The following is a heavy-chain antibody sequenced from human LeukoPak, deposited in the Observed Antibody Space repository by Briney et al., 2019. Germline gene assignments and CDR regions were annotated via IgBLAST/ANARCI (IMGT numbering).Heavy chain of an antibody. CDR1: GYTFTSYD. J-gene: IGHJ4*02. D-gene: IGHD6-13*01. Sequence: ASVKVSCKASGYTFTSYDINWVRQATGQGLEWMGWMNPNSGNTGYAQKFQGRVTMTRNTSISTAYMELSSLRSEDTAVYYCARVPGGSCGPDFDYWGQGTLVTVSS. CDR3: ARVPGGSCGPDFDY. V-gene: IGHV1-8*01. CDR2: MNPNSGNT.